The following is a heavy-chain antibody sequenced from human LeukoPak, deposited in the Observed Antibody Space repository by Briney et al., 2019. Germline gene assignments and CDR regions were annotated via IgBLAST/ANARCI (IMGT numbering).Heavy chain of an antibody. Sequence: GQSLRLACAASGFTFSNYAMSWVRQAPGKWLGWVSSIDKNDATTNYADSVRGRFTISSDNSKNTLHLQMSSLRAEETAVYYCAKYNGQLLEQWYYDYWGQGTLVTVSS. CDR1: GFTFSNYA. CDR3: AKYNGQLLEQWYYDY. CDR2: IDKNDATT. V-gene: IGHV3-23*01. D-gene: IGHD1/OR15-1a*01. J-gene: IGHJ4*02.